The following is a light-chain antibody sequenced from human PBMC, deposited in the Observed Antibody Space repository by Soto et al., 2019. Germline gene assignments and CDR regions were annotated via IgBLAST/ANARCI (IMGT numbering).Light chain of an antibody. V-gene: IGKV3-11*01. J-gene: IGKJ5*01. Sequence: LVVTQSPATLSLSPGERATLSCMASQSINNYLAWYQQKPGQAPRLLIYDASNRATGVPARFSGSGSGTDFTLTINSLEPEHFAVYYCQQRSSWPNFGQGTRLEIK. CDR2: DAS. CDR3: QQRSSWPN. CDR1: QSINNY.